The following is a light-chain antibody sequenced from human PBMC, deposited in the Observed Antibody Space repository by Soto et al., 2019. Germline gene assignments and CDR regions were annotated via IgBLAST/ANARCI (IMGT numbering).Light chain of an antibody. J-gene: IGKJ5*01. V-gene: IGKV3-15*01. CDR1: QSVSSN. CDR2: GAS. Sequence: EIVMTQSPATLSVSPGARATLSCRASQSVSSNLAWYQQKPGQAPRLLIYGASTRATGIPARFSGSGSGTEFTLTISSLQSEDFGVYYCQQYNKWPITFGQGTRLEIK. CDR3: QQYNKWPIT.